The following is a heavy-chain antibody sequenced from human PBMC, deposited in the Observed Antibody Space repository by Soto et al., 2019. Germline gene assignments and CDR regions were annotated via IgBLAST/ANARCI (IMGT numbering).Heavy chain of an antibody. CDR1: GFTLSSCS. CDR2: IKSKTDGGTT. D-gene: IGHD6-6*01. Sequence: GGSLRLSCASSGFTLSSCSMNWVRQAPGKGLEWVGRIKSKTDGGTTDYAAPVKGRFTISRDDSKNTLYLQMNSLKTEDTAVYYCTTGVAARAIDYWGQGTLVTVSS. V-gene: IGHV3-15*01. J-gene: IGHJ4*02. CDR3: TTGVAARAIDY.